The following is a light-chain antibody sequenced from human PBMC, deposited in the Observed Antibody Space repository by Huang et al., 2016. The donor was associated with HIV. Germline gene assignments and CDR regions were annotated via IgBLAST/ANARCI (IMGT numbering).Light chain of an antibody. CDR1: QSVSSS. CDR3: QQRINLGT. CDR2: DAS. V-gene: IGKV3-11*01. J-gene: IGKJ4*01. Sequence: EIVLTQSPATLSLSPGERATLSCRASQSVSSSLAWYQQKPGQAPRRLIYDASNRATGIPARFSGSGSGTDFTLTISSLEPEDFAVYYCQQRINLGTFGGGTKVEIK.